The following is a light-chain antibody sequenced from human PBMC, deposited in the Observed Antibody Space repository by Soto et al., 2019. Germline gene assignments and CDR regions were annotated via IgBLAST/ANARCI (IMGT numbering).Light chain of an antibody. J-gene: IGKJ2*01. V-gene: IGKV4-1*01. CDR3: QQDYSTPYT. CDR1: QSVLYSSNNKNY. Sequence: DIVMTQSPDSLAVSLGERATINCKSSQSVLYSSNNKNYLVWYQQKPGQPPKLLIYWASTRESGVPDRFSGSWSGTDFTLTISSLQAEDVAVYYCQQDYSTPYTFGQGTKLEIK. CDR2: WAS.